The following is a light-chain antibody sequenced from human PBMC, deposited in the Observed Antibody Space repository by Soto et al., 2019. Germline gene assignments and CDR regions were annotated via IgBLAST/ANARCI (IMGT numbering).Light chain of an antibody. Sequence: EIVMTQSPATLSVSPGERATLSCRASQSVSSNLAWYQQKPGQSPRLLIYGASTRATGIPARFSGRGSGTEFILTISSLQSEDFAVYYCQQYQSLTFGGGTKVDIK. CDR1: QSVSSN. CDR3: QQYQSLT. J-gene: IGKJ4*01. V-gene: IGKV3-15*01. CDR2: GAS.